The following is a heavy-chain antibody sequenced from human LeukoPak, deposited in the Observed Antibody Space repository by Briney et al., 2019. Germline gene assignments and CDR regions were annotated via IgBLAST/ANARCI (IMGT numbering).Heavy chain of an antibody. V-gene: IGHV3-9*01. CDR1: GFTFDDYA. CDR3: AKDRGAGYSYGAFDY. CDR2: ISWNSGSI. D-gene: IGHD5-18*01. Sequence: GGSLRLSCAASGFTFDDYAMHWVRQAPGKGLEWVSGISWNSGSIGYADSVKGRFTISRDNAKNSLYLQMNSLRAEDTALYYCAKDRGAGYSYGAFDYWGQGTLVTVSS. J-gene: IGHJ4*02.